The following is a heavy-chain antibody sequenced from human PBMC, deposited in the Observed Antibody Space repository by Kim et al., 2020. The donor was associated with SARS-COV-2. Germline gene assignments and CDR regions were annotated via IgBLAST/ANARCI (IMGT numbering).Heavy chain of an antibody. CDR3: AREVVTDAFDI. D-gene: IGHD3-22*01. V-gene: IGHV4-34*01. J-gene: IGHJ3*02. Sequence: NYNPSLKSRVTISVDTSKNQFSLKLSSVTAADTAVYYCAREVVTDAFDIWGQGTMVTVSS.